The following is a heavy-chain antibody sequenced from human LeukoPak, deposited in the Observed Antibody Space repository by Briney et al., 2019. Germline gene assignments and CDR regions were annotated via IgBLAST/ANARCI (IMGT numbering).Heavy chain of an antibody. Sequence: GGSLRLSCAASGFTFSSYAMSWVRQAPGKGLEWVSAISGSGSSTYYADSVKGRFTISRGNSKNTLYLQMNSLRAEDTAVYYCASSGVFPHNPLDYWGQGTLVTVSS. D-gene: IGHD6-19*01. CDR2: ISGSGSST. J-gene: IGHJ4*02. CDR3: ASSGVFPHNPLDY. V-gene: IGHV3-23*01. CDR1: GFTFSSYA.